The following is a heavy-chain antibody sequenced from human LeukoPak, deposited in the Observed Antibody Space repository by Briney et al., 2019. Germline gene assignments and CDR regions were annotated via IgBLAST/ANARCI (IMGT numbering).Heavy chain of an antibody. CDR3: ARETFGVDF. V-gene: IGHV3-7*01. Sequence: GGSLRLSCAASGFTFSSYWMNWVRQAPGKGLEWVANIKQDGSVKNYVDSVKGRFTISRDNAKNSLYLQMNSLRGEDTAVYYCARETFGVDFWGQGTLVTVSS. D-gene: IGHD3-10*01. CDR2: IKQDGSVK. J-gene: IGHJ4*02. CDR1: GFTFSSYW.